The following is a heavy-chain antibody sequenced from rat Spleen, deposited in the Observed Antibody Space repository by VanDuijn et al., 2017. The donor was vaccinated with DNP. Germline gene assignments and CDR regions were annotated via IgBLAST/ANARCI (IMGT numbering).Heavy chain of an antibody. D-gene: IGHD3-2*01. J-gene: IGHJ3*01. CDR3: GRWVHPRGFVY. CDR2: INTGSGGT. CDR1: GYILTSDY. V-gene: IGHV1-43*01. Sequence: QVQLQQSGAELAKPGSSVKISCKASGYILTSDYVGWIKQTTGQGLEYIGYINTGSGGTHYNEKFKAKATLTVAKTSSTAFMQLISLTPDDSAVYFCGRWVHPRGFVYWGQGTLVTVSS.